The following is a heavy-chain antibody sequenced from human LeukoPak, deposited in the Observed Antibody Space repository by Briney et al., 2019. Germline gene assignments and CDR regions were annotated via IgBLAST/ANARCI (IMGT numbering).Heavy chain of an antibody. CDR1: GYTLANYA. CDR2: ISAYNGNT. J-gene: IGHJ4*02. D-gene: IGHD3-22*01. V-gene: IGHV1-18*01. CDR3: ARDDSRGALDF. Sequence: ASMKVSCKTSGYTLANYAITWVRQAPGQGLEWMGWISAYNGNTNYAQKIQGRVTMTTDTSTSTAYMELRSLISDDTAVYYCARDDSRGALDFWGQGTLVTVSS.